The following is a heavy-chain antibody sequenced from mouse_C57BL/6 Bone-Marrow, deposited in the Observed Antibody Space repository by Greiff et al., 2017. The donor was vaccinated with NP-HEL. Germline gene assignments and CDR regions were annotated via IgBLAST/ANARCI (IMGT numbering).Heavy chain of an antibody. V-gene: IGHV1-50*01. J-gene: IGHJ4*01. CDR3: ARWLGRAMDY. CDR2: IDPSDSYT. D-gene: IGHD4-1*01. Sequence: QVQLQQPGAELVKPGASVKLSCKASGYTFTSYWMQWVKQRPGQGLEWIGEIDPSDSYTNYNQKFKGKATLTVDTSSSTAYMQLSSLPSEDSAVYYCARWLGRAMDYWGQGTSVTVSS. CDR1: GYTFTSYW.